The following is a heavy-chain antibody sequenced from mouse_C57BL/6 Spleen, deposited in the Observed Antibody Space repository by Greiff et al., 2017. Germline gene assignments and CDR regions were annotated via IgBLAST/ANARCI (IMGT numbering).Heavy chain of an antibody. Sequence: EVQLQQSGAELVRPGASVKLSCTASGFNIKDDYMHWVKQRPEQGLEWIGWIDPENGDTEYASKFQGKATITADTSSNTAYLQLSSLTSEDTAVYYCTTGITTGDYWGQGTTLTVSS. D-gene: IGHD1-1*01. V-gene: IGHV14-4*01. CDR3: TTGITTGDY. J-gene: IGHJ2*01. CDR2: IDPENGDT. CDR1: GFNIKDDY.